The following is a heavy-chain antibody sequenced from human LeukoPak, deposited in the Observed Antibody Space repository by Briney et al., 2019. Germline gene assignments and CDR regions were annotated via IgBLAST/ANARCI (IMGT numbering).Heavy chain of an antibody. Sequence: PGGSLRLSCAASGFTVSSNYMSWVRQSPGKGLEWIGEIVHSGSTNYNPSLKSRVTISLDTSKNQVSLKLSSVTAADTAVYYCARAGITMIVVLTHPLRSGGFDIWGQGTMVTVSS. V-gene: IGHV4-34*12. CDR3: ARAGITMIVVLTHPLRSGGFDI. J-gene: IGHJ3*02. D-gene: IGHD3-22*01. CDR1: GFTVSSNY. CDR2: IVHSGST.